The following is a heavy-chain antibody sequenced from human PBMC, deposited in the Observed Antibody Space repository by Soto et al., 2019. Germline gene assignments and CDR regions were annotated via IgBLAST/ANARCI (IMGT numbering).Heavy chain of an antibody. CDR2: IYYSGST. D-gene: IGHD2-2*01. Sequence: SETLSLTCTVSGGPISSGDYYWSWIRQPPGKGLEWIGYIYYSGSTYYNPSLKSRVTISVDTSKNQFSLKLSSVTAADTAVYYCARDLGYCSSTSCYPSGMDVWGQGTTVTVS. V-gene: IGHV4-30-4*01. J-gene: IGHJ6*02. CDR1: GGPISSGDYY. CDR3: ARDLGYCSSTSCYPSGMDV.